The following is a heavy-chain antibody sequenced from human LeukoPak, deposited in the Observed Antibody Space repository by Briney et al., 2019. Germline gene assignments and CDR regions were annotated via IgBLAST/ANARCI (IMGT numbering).Heavy chain of an antibody. CDR3: ARGGYGDYGGDNYYYYMDV. Sequence: ASVKVSCKASGGTFSYYAINWVRQAPGQGLEWMGGIIPIFGKAKYAENFQGRVTITTDESTSTVYMELSSLRYEDTAVYHCARGGYGDYGGDNYYYYMDVWGKGTTVTVSS. V-gene: IGHV1-69*05. J-gene: IGHJ6*03. D-gene: IGHD4-17*01. CDR1: GGTFSYYA. CDR2: IIPIFGKA.